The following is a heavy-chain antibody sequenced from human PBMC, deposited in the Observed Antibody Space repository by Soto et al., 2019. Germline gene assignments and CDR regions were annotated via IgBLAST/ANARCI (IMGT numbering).Heavy chain of an antibody. V-gene: IGHV1-69*02. J-gene: IGHJ5*02. CDR1: GGTLSSYP. Sequence: QVQLVQSGAEVKKPGSSVKVSCKASGGTLSSYPISWVRQAPGQGLEWMGRIIPILGLQNYAEKFQGRRTITADKATTAAYMELRSLRSEDTAVYNCARPRAESGSYFWFDPWCQGTLVTVSS. CDR3: ARPRAESGSYFWFDP. D-gene: IGHD3-10*01. CDR2: IIPILGLQ.